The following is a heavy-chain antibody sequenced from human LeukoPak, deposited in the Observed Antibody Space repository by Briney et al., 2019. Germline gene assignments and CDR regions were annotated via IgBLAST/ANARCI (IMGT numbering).Heavy chain of an antibody. Sequence: SETLSLTCTVSGGSISSGSYYWSWIRQPAGKGLEWIGRIYTSGSTNYNPSLKSRVTISVDTSKNQFSLQLNSVTPEDTAVYYCARENDGFDYWGQGTLVTVSS. CDR1: GGSISSGSYY. J-gene: IGHJ4*02. CDR2: IYTSGST. D-gene: IGHD1-1*01. V-gene: IGHV4-61*02. CDR3: ARENDGFDY.